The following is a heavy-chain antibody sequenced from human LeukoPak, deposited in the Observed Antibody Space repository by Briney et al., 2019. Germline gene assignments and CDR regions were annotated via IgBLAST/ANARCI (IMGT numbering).Heavy chain of an antibody. J-gene: IGHJ4*02. CDR3: AREDGLLWFGELSDYFDY. V-gene: IGHV3-7*01. Sequence: PGGSLRPSCAASGFTFSSYWMSWVRQAPGKGLEWVANIKQDGSEKYYVDSVKGRFIISRDNAKNSLYLQMNSLRAEDTAVYYCAREDGLLWFGELSDYFDYWGQGTLVTVSS. CDR2: IKQDGSEK. CDR1: GFTFSSYW. D-gene: IGHD3-10*01.